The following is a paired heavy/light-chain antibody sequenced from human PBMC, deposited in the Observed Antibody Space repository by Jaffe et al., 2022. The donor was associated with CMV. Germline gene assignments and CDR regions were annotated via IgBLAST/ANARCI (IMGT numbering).Heavy chain of an antibody. Sequence: QVHLVESGGGVVQPGGSLRLSCAASGFTFDDYGMHWVRQSPVKGLEWVAIISYDANNKYYADSVKGRFTISRDNSRNTLFLQMSSLRAEDTAVYYCAKIIRRRQLWLPDYWGQGTLVTVSS. J-gene: IGHJ4*02. CDR1: GFTFDDYG. V-gene: IGHV3-30*02. CDR2: ISYDANNK. CDR3: AKIIRRRQLWLPDY. D-gene: IGHD5-18*01.
Light chain of an antibody. Sequence: HSALPQPASVSGSPGQSITISCAGTSSDVGGYNYVSWYQQHPGKAPKLMIYDVTNRPSGVSDRFSGSKSGNTASLTISGLQAEDEADYYCSSYTTTTTFMLFGAGTKLTVL. V-gene: IGLV2-14*03. CDR2: DVT. J-gene: IGLJ2*01. CDR1: SSDVGGYNY. CDR3: SSYTTTTTFML.